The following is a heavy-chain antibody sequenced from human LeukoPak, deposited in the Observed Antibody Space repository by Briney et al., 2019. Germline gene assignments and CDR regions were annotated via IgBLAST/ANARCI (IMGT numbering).Heavy chain of an antibody. CDR3: ARAKVPAAIYYYYYMDV. D-gene: IGHD2-2*01. Sequence: SETLSLTCTVSGGSISSYYWTWIRQPPGKGLEWIGYIYYSGTTYYNPSLKSRVTISLDTSKNKFSLNLTSVNVADTAVYYCARAKVPAAIYYYYYMDVWGKGTTVTVSS. CDR1: GGSISSYY. V-gene: IGHV4-59*01. J-gene: IGHJ6*03. CDR2: IYYSGTT.